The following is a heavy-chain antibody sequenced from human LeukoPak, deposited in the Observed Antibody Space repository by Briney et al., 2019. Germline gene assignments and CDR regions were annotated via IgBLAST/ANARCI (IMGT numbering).Heavy chain of an antibody. CDR2: ISSSGSTI. Sequence: PGGSLRLSCAASGFTFSDYYMRWIRRAPGKELEWVSYISSSGSTIYYADSVKGRFTISRDNAKNSLYLQMISLRAEDTAVYFCARDRYGDYAIDYWGQGSLVTVSS. J-gene: IGHJ4*02. D-gene: IGHD4-17*01. V-gene: IGHV3-11*04. CDR1: GFTFSDYY. CDR3: ARDRYGDYAIDY.